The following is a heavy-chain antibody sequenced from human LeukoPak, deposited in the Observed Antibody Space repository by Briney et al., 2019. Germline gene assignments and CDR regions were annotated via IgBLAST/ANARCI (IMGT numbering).Heavy chain of an antibody. CDR1: GFTFENYW. CDR3: ARWAGVTDY. CDR2: IKQDGSVE. Sequence: GGSLRLSCAASGFTFENYWMSWVRQAPGRGREWVANIKQDGSVEHSLDSVKGRFTISRDNAKNSLILQMNSLRAEDTAVYYCARWAGVTDYWGQGTLVTVSS. D-gene: IGHD5-18*01. V-gene: IGHV3-7*01. J-gene: IGHJ4*02.